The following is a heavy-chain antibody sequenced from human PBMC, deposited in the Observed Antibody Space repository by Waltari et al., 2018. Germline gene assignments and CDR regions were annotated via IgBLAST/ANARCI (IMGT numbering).Heavy chain of an antibody. CDR1: GFTVSSNY. CDR2: IYSGGST. CDR3: ARDSSSSIPYYYYGMDV. Sequence: EVQLVESGGGLIQPGGSLRLSCAASGFTVSSNYMSWVRQAPGKGLEWVSVIYSGGSTYDADSVKGRFTISRDNSKNTLYRQMNSLRAEDTAVYYCARDSSSSIPYYYYGMDVWGQGTTVTVSS. D-gene: IGHD6-6*01. V-gene: IGHV3-53*01. J-gene: IGHJ6*02.